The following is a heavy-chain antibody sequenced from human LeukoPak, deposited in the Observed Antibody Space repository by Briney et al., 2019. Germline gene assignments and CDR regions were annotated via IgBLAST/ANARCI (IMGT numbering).Heavy chain of an antibody. CDR1: GYTFTSYY. CDR2: INPSGGST. J-gene: IGHJ4*02. D-gene: IGHD2-15*01. Sequence: ASVKVSCKASGYTFTSYYLHWVRQAPGQGLEWMGIINPSGGSTTYAQKFQGGVTVTRDTSTSTVYMELSSLRSEDTAVYYCAREGAKARSGVNFDYWGQGTLVTVSS. CDR3: AREGAKARSGVNFDY. V-gene: IGHV1-46*01.